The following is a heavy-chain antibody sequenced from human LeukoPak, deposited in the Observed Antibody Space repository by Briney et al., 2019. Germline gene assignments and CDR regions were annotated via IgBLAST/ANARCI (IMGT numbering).Heavy chain of an antibody. Sequence: SGRVSCKASGGTFSSDPINWVRQAPGQGPEWMGGIIPILETPDYAQRFQGRVTTTADESTSTAYLELSSLRSEDTAVYFCAGGATDDRDWFDPWGQGTLVTVSS. CDR1: GGTFSSDP. CDR3: AGGATDDRDWFDP. CDR2: IIPILETP. J-gene: IGHJ5*02. D-gene: IGHD3-22*01. V-gene: IGHV1-69*01.